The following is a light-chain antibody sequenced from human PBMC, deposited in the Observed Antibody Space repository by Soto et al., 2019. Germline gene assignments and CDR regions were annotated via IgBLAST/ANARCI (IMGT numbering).Light chain of an antibody. V-gene: IGKV1-17*03. CDR3: LQHDSYPIT. J-gene: IGKJ5*01. Sequence: DIQMTQSPSAMSASLGDRVTITCRASQDISKYLAWFQQKPGKVPERLIYVASTLESGVPSRFSGSGSGTEFTLTISGLQPEDFATYYCLQHDSYPITFGQGTRLE. CDR2: VAS. CDR1: QDISKY.